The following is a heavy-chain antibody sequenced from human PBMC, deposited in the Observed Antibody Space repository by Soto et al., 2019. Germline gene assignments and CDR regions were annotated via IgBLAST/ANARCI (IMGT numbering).Heavy chain of an antibody. CDR1: GFTFSSYG. Sequence: GGSLRLSCAASGFTFSSYGMHWVRQAPGKGLEWVAVIWYDGSNKYYADSVKGRFTISRDNSKNTLYLQMNSLRAEDTAVYYCVSGAYCSGGSCYFLFDYWGQGTLVTVSS. J-gene: IGHJ4*02. D-gene: IGHD2-15*01. CDR2: IWYDGSNK. V-gene: IGHV3-33*01. CDR3: VSGAYCSGGSCYFLFDY.